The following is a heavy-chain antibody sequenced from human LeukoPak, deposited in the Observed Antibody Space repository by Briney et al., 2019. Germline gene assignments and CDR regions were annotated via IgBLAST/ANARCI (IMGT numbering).Heavy chain of an antibody. D-gene: IGHD2-2*01. CDR2: IYTSGST. Sequence: SETLSLTCTVSGGSISSYYWSWIRQPAGKGLEWIGRIYTSGSTNYNPSLKSRVTMSVDTSKNQLSLKLSSVTAADTAVYYCARGSEGYCSSTSCYFDYWGQGTLVTVSS. J-gene: IGHJ4*02. CDR1: GGSISSYY. V-gene: IGHV4-4*07. CDR3: ARGSEGYCSSTSCYFDY.